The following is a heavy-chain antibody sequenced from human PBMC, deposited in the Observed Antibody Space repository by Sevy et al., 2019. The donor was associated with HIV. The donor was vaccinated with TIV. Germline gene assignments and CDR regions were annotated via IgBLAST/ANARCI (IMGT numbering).Heavy chain of an antibody. CDR3: ARLTGGVDSGFQY. J-gene: IGHJ1*01. V-gene: IGHV4-4*02. CDR1: AGSIRNSNW. Sequence: SETLSLTCAVSAGSIRNSNWWSWVRQAPGKGLEWIGEIYHSGTTNYNPSLKSRVTISLDTSKNQFSLKLSSVTAADTAVYYCARLTGGVDSGFQYWGQGTLVTVSS. D-gene: IGHD3-16*01. CDR2: IYHSGTT.